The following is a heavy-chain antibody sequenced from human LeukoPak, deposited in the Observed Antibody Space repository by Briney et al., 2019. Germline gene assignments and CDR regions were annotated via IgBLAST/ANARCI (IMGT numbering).Heavy chain of an antibody. CDR3: ARHGGYSSPYLH. Sequence: SETLSLTCTASGGSISNYYWSWIRQPPGKGLECIGYIYYSGRTNYNPSLKSRVTISVDPSKNQFSLKLSSVTATDTAVYYCARHGGYSSPYLHWGQGTLVTVSS. CDR1: GGSISNYY. V-gene: IGHV4-59*08. D-gene: IGHD6-13*01. CDR2: IYYSGRT. J-gene: IGHJ1*01.